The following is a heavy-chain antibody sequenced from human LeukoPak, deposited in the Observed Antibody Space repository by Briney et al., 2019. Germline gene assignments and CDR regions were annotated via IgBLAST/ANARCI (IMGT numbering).Heavy chain of an antibody. D-gene: IGHD5-12*01. CDR1: GGSIRDYQ. J-gene: IGHJ4*02. CDR3: ATSYDCKVAPFDL. V-gene: IGHV4-4*09. Sequence: SETLSLTCAVSGGSIRDYQWSWIQQPPGKGLEWIGHINTNGRTDYNPSLRSRLTFSVDTSRDRFSLKLSSVTAADTAMYYCATSYDCKVAPFDLWGQGTLVTVSS. CDR2: INTNGRT.